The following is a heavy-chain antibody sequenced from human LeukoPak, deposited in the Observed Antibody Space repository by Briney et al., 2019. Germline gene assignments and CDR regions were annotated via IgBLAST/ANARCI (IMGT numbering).Heavy chain of an antibody. Sequence: GGSLRLSCAASGFTFSRYSMHWVRQAPRKGLEYVSAISSNGGSTYYANSVKGRFTISRDNSKNTLYLQMGSLRAEDMAVYYCARDRRMVRGALSYWFDPWGQGTLVTVSS. CDR3: ARDRRMVRGALSYWFDP. V-gene: IGHV3-64*01. CDR1: GFTFSRYS. CDR2: ISSNGGST. J-gene: IGHJ5*02. D-gene: IGHD3-10*01.